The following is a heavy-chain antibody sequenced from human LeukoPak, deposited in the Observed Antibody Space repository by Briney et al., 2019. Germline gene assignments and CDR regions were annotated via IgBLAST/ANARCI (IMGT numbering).Heavy chain of an antibody. CDR2: INPSGGST. CDR1: GYTFTSYY. Sequence: ASVKVSCKASGYTFTSYYMHWVRQAPGQGLEGMGIINPSGGSTSYAQKFQGRVTMTRDTSTSTVYMELSSLRSEDTAVYYCARDGSGSYDGYGMDVWGQGTTVTVSS. CDR3: ARDGSGSYDGYGMDV. J-gene: IGHJ6*02. V-gene: IGHV1-46*01. D-gene: IGHD3-10*01.